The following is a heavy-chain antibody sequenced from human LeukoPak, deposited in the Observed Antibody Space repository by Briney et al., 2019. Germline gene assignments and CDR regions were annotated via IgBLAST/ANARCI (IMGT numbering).Heavy chain of an antibody. J-gene: IGHJ5*02. CDR3: ARNVAMVRDWFDP. CDR2: IIPIFGTA. D-gene: IGHD3-10*01. CDR1: GGTFSSYA. V-gene: IGHV1-69*13. Sequence: GASVKVSCKASGGTFSSYAISWVRQAPGQGLEWMGGIIPIFGTANYAQKFQGRVTITADESTSTAYMELSSLRSEDTAVYYCARNVAMVRDWFDPRGQGTLVTVSS.